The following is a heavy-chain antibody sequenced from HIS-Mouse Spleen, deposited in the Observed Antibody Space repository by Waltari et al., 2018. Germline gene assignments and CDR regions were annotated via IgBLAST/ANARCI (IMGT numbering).Heavy chain of an antibody. V-gene: IGHV4-31*03. CDR3: ARASFAPHCGGDCYTDAFDI. CDR2: IYYSGST. CDR1: GGSISSGGYY. J-gene: IGHJ3*02. Sequence: QVQLQESGPGLVKPSQTLSLTCTVSGGSISSGGYYCSWIRQHPGKGREWIGYIYYSGSTYYNPSLKSRVTISVDTSKNQFSLKLSSVTAADTAVYYCARASFAPHCGGDCYTDAFDIWGQGTMVTVSS. D-gene: IGHD2-21*02.